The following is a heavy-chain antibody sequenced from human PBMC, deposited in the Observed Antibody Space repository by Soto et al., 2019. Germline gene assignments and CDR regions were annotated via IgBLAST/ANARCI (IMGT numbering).Heavy chain of an antibody. J-gene: IGHJ4*02. CDR2: ITSDGSST. CDR1: GFTFSSYW. V-gene: IGHV3-74*01. CDR3: ARAAHGEATFDY. Sequence: EVQLVESGGGLVQPGGSLRLSCAASGFTFSSYWMHWVRQAPGRGLVWVSLITSDGSSTTYADSVKGRFTISRDNAKNTLYLQMISLRAEDTAVYYCARAAHGEATFDYWGQGTLVTVAS. D-gene: IGHD1-26*01.